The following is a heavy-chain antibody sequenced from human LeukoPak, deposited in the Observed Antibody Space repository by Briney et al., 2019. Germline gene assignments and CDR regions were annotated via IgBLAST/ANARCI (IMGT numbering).Heavy chain of an antibody. D-gene: IGHD2-2*01. CDR2: IIPIFGIA. CDR1: GGTFSSYA. Sequence: SVKDSCKASGGTFSSYAISWVRQAPGQGLEWMGRIIPIFGIANYAQKFQGRVTITADKSTSTAYMELSSLRSEDTAVYYCARGGRSTSTSSLNWFDPWGQGTLVTVSS. CDR3: ARGGRSTSTSSLNWFDP. J-gene: IGHJ5*02. V-gene: IGHV1-69*04.